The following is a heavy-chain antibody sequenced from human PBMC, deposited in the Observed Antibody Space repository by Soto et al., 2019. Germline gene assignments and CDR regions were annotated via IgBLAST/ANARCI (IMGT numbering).Heavy chain of an antibody. CDR3: ARPGESDYYYYGMDV. Sequence: SETLSLTCTVSGGSISSSSYYWGWIRQPPGKGLEWIGSIYYSGSTYYNPSLKSRVTISVDTSKNQFSLKLSSVTAADTAVYYCARPGESDYYYYGMDVWGQGTTVTVSS. CDR2: IYYSGST. CDR1: GGSISSSSYY. D-gene: IGHD3-10*01. J-gene: IGHJ6*02. V-gene: IGHV4-39*01.